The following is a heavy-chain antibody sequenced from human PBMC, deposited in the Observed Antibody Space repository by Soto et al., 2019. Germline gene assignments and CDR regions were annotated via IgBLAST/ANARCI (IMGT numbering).Heavy chain of an antibody. D-gene: IGHD5-12*01. CDR1: GYSFPGFW. V-gene: IGHV5-51*01. CDR2: IFPGDSDT. J-gene: IGHJ4*02. CDR3: ARRGAGYNYDY. Sequence: GESLKISCGASGYSFPGFWIGWVRQMPGKGLEWMGIIFPGDSDTRYSPSFQGQVTISADKSIGTAYLEWSSLKASDTAMYYCARRGAGYNYDYWGQGTLVTVSS.